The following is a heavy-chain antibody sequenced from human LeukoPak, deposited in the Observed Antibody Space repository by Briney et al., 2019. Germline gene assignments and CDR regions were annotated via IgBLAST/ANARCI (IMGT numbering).Heavy chain of an antibody. CDR1: GGSISSYY. Sequence: SETLSLTCTVSGGSISSYYWSWIRQPPGKGLEWIGYIYYSGSTNYNPSLKSRVTISVDTSKNQFSLKLSSVTAADTAVYYCARVRDILTGFDYWGQGTLVTVSS. CDR2: IYYSGST. D-gene: IGHD3-9*01. V-gene: IGHV4-59*01. CDR3: ARVRDILTGFDY. J-gene: IGHJ4*02.